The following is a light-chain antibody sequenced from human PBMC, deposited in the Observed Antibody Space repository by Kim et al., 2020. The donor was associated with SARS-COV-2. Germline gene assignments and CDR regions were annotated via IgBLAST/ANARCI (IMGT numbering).Light chain of an antibody. CDR2: HAS. V-gene: IGKV1-39*01. Sequence: SASVGGRVTITCRASQYISTFLHWYQQRPGKAPRLLVYHASSLQSGVPSRFSGSGSGTDFTLTISSLQPEDFATYFCQQSYSSSCTFGQGTKLEI. J-gene: IGKJ2*02. CDR1: QYISTF. CDR3: QQSYSSSCT.